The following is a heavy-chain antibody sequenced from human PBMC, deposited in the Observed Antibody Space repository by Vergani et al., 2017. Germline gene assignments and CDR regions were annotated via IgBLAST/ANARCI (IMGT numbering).Heavy chain of an antibody. CDR2: SNADNANT. CDR3: XRDVNVAYCGGDCYSGAGDAFDI. D-gene: IGHD2-21*02. V-gene: IGHV1-3*02. CDR1: GYTFTSYT. Sequence: QVQLVQSGAEVKKPGASVKVSCKASGYTFTSYTMHWVRQAQAPGQRLAWMGWSNADNANTKYSQEFQGRVTITRDTSASTAYMEVSSLRSEDMDVYEWXRDVNVAYCGGDCYSGAGDAFDIWGQGTMVTVSS. J-gene: IGHJ3*02.